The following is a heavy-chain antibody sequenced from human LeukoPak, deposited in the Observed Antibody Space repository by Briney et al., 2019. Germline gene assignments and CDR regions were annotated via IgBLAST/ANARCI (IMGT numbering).Heavy chain of an antibody. J-gene: IGHJ6*03. D-gene: IGHD4-17*01. CDR2: IYYTGST. Sequence: SETLSLTCTVSGGSISSYYWSWIRQPAGKGLEWIGYIYYTGSTNFNPSLKSRVTMSVDASKNQFSLKLSSVTAADTAVYYCARCGDSVYYYMDVWGKGTTVTVSS. CDR3: ARCGDSVYYYMDV. V-gene: IGHV4-59*08. CDR1: GGSISSYY.